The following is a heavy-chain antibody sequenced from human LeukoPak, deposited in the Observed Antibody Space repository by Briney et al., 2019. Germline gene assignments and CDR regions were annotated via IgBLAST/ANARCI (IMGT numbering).Heavy chain of an antibody. Sequence: SVKVSCKASGGTFSSYAISWVRQAPGQGLEWMGGIIPIFGTANYAQKFQGRVTITADESTSTAYMELSSLRSEDTAVYYCARSFWDSSVTPYYYGMDVWGQGTTVTVSS. CDR1: GGTFSSYA. J-gene: IGHJ6*02. D-gene: IGHD6-25*01. V-gene: IGHV1-69*01. CDR2: IIPIFGTA. CDR3: ARSFWDSSVTPYYYGMDV.